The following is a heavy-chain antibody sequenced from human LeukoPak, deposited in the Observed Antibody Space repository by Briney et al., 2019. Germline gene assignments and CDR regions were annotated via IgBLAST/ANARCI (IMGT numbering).Heavy chain of an antibody. Sequence: GGSLRLSCAASGFTFSDYYMSWIPQAPGKGLEWVSYISSSGSTIYYADSVKGRFTISRDNAKNSLYLQMNSLRAEDTAVYYCAREGRYDFWSGYSPAAFDIWGQGTMVTVSS. CDR1: GFTFSDYY. CDR3: AREGRYDFWSGYSPAAFDI. V-gene: IGHV3-11*01. J-gene: IGHJ3*02. CDR2: ISSSGSTI. D-gene: IGHD3-3*01.